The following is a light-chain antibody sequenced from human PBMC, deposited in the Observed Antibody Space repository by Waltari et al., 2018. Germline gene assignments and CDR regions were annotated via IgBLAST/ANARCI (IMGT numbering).Light chain of an antibody. Sequence: DIKMTQSPSSLSASVGDTVTITCRASQSVSRYVNWYQQRPGGAPKLLIFRTSDLQGGVPSRFSGSGSGTDFTLTIDSLQPEDFATYYCQQSDGIPFTFGQGTKLEVK. CDR3: QQSDGIPFT. J-gene: IGKJ2*01. V-gene: IGKV1-39*01. CDR1: QSVSRY. CDR2: RTS.